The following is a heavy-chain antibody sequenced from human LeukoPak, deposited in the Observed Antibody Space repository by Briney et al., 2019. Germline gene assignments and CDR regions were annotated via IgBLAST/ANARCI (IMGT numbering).Heavy chain of an antibody. D-gene: IGHD3-10*01. Sequence: ASVKVSCKASGYTFISYGINWARQAPGQGLEWMGWISAYNGNTNYAQKFQGRVTMTTETSTSTAYMELRSLRSDDTAVYYCARDLGGSGSYPSDYWGQGTLVTVSS. CDR3: ARDLGGSGSYPSDY. V-gene: IGHV1-18*01. J-gene: IGHJ4*02. CDR2: ISAYNGNT. CDR1: GYTFISYG.